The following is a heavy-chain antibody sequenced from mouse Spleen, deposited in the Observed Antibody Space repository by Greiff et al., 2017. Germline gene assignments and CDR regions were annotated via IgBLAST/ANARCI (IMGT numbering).Heavy chain of an antibody. Sequence: EVQVVESEGGLVQPGSSMKLSCTASGFTFSDYYMAWVRQVPEKGLEWVANINYDGSSTYYLDSLKSRFIISRDNAKNILYLQMSSLKSEDTATYYCARVPNYYGSRYFDYWGQGTTLTVSS. CDR1: GFTFSDYY. J-gene: IGHJ2*01. CDR2: INYDGSST. V-gene: IGHV5-16*01. CDR3: ARVPNYYGSRYFDY. D-gene: IGHD1-1*01.